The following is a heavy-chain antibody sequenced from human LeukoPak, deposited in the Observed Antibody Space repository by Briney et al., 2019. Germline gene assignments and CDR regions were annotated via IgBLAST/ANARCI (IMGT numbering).Heavy chain of an antibody. CDR3: ASRRVAVPSSRAFDY. J-gene: IGHJ4*02. CDR2: ISSPSI. D-gene: IGHD6-19*01. Sequence: GGSLRLSCAASGFTFSIYEMNWVRQAPGKGLEWVSYISSPSIHYADSVKGRFTISRDNAKNSLYLQMNSLRAEDTAVYYCASRRVAVPSSRAFDYWGQGTLVTVSS. V-gene: IGHV3-48*03. CDR1: GFTFSIYE.